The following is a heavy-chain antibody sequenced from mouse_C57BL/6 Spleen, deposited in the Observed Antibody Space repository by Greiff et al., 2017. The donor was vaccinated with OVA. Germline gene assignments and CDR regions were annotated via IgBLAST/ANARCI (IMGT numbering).Heavy chain of an antibody. CDR2: INPNNGGT. J-gene: IGHJ2*01. V-gene: IGHV1-22*01. CDR3: ERVEVYYDSD. D-gene: IGHD2-4*01. CDR1: GYTFTDYT. Sequence: EVQLQQSGPELVKPGASVKMSCKASGYTFTDYTMHWVKQSHGKSLEWIGYINPNNGGTSYNQKFKGKATLTVNKSSSTAYMELRSLTSEDSAEESCERVEVYYDSDWGQGTTLTVSS.